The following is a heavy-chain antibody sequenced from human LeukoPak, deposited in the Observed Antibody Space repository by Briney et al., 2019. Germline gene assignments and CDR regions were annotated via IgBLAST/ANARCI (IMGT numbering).Heavy chain of an antibody. D-gene: IGHD3-3*01. CDR2: ISSGSGTI. J-gene: IGHJ4*02. CDR3: AKDRRPYYDFWSGYYSGFSTDY. CDR1: GFTFSNYH. Sequence: GGSLRLSCAASGFTFSNYHMNWVRQAPGKGLEWVSYISSGSGTIYYADSVKGRFTISRDNSKNTLYLQMNSLRAEDTAAYYCAKDRRPYYDFWSGYYSGFSTDYWGQGTLVTVSS. V-gene: IGHV3-23*01.